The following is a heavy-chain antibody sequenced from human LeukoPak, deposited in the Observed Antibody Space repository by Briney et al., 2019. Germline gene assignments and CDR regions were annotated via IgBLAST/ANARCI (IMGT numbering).Heavy chain of an antibody. D-gene: IGHD2-15*01. V-gene: IGHV4-39*07. CDR2: INHSGST. Sequence: PSETLSLTCTVSGGSISSGSYYWSWIRQPPGKGLEWIGEINHSGSTNYNPSLKSRVTISVDTSKNQFSLKLSSVTAADTAVYYCARGAPNYHCSGGSCYFDYWGQGTLVTVSS. J-gene: IGHJ4*02. CDR1: GGSISSGSYY. CDR3: ARGAPNYHCSGGSCYFDY.